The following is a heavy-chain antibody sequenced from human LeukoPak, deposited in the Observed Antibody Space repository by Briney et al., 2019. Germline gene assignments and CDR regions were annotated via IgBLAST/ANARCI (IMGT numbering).Heavy chain of an antibody. Sequence: SETLSLTCAVYGGSFTGCYWTWIRQPPGKGLEWIGEISHTGNTNYNPSLKSRVTISVDTSKNQFSLRLRSVTAADTAVYYCARGWVVTAYAPFDPWGQGTLVTVSS. CDR2: ISHTGNT. J-gene: IGHJ5*02. V-gene: IGHV4-34*01. D-gene: IGHD2-21*02. CDR1: GGSFTGCY. CDR3: ARGWVVTAYAPFDP.